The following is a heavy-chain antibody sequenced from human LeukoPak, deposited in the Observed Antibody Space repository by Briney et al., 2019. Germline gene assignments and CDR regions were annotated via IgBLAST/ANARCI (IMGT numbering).Heavy chain of an antibody. Sequence: ASVKVSCKASGYTFIGYYIHWVRQAPGQGLEWMGWINPNSGGTKYAQKFQGRVTMTRDTSIGTAYMELSRLTSDDTAVYFCARGFRDSSGPCLDSCGQGTLLTVSS. CDR1: GYTFIGYY. CDR3: ARGFRDSSGPCLDS. J-gene: IGHJ5*01. D-gene: IGHD3-22*01. V-gene: IGHV1-2*02. CDR2: INPNSGGT.